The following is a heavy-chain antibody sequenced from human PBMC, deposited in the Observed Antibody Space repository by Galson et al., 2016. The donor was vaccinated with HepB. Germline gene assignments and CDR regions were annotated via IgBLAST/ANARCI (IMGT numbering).Heavy chain of an antibody. Sequence: SLRLSCAASGFTFGSYGMTWVRQAPGKGLEWVSSITDSGDTTYYADSVRGRFTISRDNSKNTLYLQMNSLRAEDTAVYYCAKQRPGLYWLQGTLVTVSS. J-gene: IGHJ4*02. CDR1: GFTFGSYG. V-gene: IGHV3-23*01. CDR3: AKQRPGLY. CDR2: ITDSGDTT.